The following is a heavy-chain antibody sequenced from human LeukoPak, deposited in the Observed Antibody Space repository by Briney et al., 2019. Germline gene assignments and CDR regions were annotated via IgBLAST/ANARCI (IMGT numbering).Heavy chain of an antibody. CDR2: INHSGST. CDR1: GGSFSGYY. D-gene: IGHD6-6*01. J-gene: IGHJ6*03. V-gene: IGHV4-34*01. Sequence: PSETLSLTCAVYGGSFSGYYWSWIRQPPRKGLEWIGEINHSGSTNYNPSLKSRVTISVDTSKNQFSLKLSSVTAADTAVYYCARVYSSSSKTHYYYYMDVWGKGTTVTVSS. CDR3: ARVYSSSSKTHYYYYMDV.